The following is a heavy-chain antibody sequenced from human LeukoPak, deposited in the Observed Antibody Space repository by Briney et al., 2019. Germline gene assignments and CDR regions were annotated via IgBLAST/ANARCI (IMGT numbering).Heavy chain of an antibody. CDR1: GFTFSDYY. CDR3: VRSGDTWAQTFDY. Sequence: GGSLRLSCAASGFTFSDYYMDWVRQAPGKGLEWVGRLRNKAERYTTEYAASVKGRFAISRDDSKNSLYLQMGSLNIEDTAVYYCVRSGDTWAQTFDYWGQGTLVTVSS. CDR2: LRNKAERYTT. J-gene: IGHJ4*02. V-gene: IGHV3-72*01. D-gene: IGHD2-21*02.